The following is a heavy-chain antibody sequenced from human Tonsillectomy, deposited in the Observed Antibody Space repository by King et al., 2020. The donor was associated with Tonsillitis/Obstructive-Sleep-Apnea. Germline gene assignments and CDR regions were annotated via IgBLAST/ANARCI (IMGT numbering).Heavy chain of an antibody. CDR1: GYTFTSYY. CDR3: AREFVQMAAAIMSGRYFDY. Sequence: VQLVESGAEVKKPGASVKVSCKASGYTFTSYYMHWVRQAPGQGLEWMGIINPSGGSTSYAQKFQGRVTMTRDTSTSTVYMELSSLRSEDTAVYYCAREFVQMAAAIMSGRYFDYWGQGTLVTVSS. CDR2: INPSGGST. V-gene: IGHV1-46*01. J-gene: IGHJ4*02. D-gene: IGHD2-2*02.